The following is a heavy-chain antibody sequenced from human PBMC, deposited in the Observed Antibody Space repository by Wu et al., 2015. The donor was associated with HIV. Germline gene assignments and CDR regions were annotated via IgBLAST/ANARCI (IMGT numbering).Heavy chain of an antibody. CDR3: ARGNYDFWAAHFADNWFDP. V-gene: IGHV1-2*02. D-gene: IGHD3-3*01. J-gene: IGHJ5*02. CDR2: INPKDGAT. Sequence: QVQLVQSGAEVKKPGASVKVSCKASGYTFSDYYLHWIRQAPGQGLEWMGWINPKDGATDFTRKFQGRVTMTRDTSFSTAYMNLISLTSDDTAVYYCARGNYDFWAAHFADNWFDPRGQGTLVTVSS. CDR1: GYTFSDYY.